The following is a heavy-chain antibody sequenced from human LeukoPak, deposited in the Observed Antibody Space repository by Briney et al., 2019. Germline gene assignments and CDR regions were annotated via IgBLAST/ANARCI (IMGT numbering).Heavy chain of an antibody. D-gene: IGHD5-24*01. J-gene: IGHJ4*02. CDR3: ARETEMANLDY. V-gene: IGHV3-7*04. Sequence: GSLRLSCTASGFTFSSYWMNWVRQAPGIGLEWVANIKQDGSEKYYVDSVKGRFTISRDNAKKSLYLQMNSLRAEDTAVYYCARETEMANLDYWGQGTLVTVSS. CDR1: GFTFSSYW. CDR2: IKQDGSEK.